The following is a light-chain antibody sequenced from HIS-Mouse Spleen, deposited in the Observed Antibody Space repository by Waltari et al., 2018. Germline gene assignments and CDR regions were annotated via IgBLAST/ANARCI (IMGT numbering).Light chain of an antibody. Sequence: DIQMTQSPSFLSASVGDRVTITCRASQSISSHLNWYQQKPGKAPKLLIYAASSLQSGVPSRFSGSGSGTDFTLTISCLQSEDFATYYCQQYYSFPWTFGQGTKVEIK. V-gene: IGKV1-39*01. CDR1: QSISSH. CDR2: AAS. CDR3: QQYYSFPWT. J-gene: IGKJ1*01.